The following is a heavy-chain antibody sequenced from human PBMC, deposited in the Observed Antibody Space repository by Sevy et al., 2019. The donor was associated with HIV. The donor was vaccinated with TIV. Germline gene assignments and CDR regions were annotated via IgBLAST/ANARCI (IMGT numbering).Heavy chain of an antibody. D-gene: IGHD3-3*01. Sequence: ASVKVSCKASGYSFTAYYMHWVRQAPGHGLEWMGWINPNSGDTEYAQKFQGRVTMTTDTSINTAYMELSRLRSDETAVFYCARVRIIFGGQGGMDVWGQGTTVTVSS. CDR3: ARVRIIFGGQGGMDV. J-gene: IGHJ6*02. CDR1: GYSFTAYY. V-gene: IGHV1-2*02. CDR2: INPNSGDT.